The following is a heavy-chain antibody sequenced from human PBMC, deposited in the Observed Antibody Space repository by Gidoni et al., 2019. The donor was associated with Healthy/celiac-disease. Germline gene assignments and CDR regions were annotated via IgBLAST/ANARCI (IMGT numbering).Heavy chain of an antibody. V-gene: IGHV3-33*01. CDR2: IWYDGSNK. J-gene: IGHJ4*02. CDR3: AREGGTMVRVPAGYFDY. CDR1: GFTFSSYG. Sequence: QVQLVESGGGVVQPGRSLRLSCAASGFTFSSYGMHWVRQAPGKGLEWVAVIWYDGSNKYYADSVKGRFTISRDNSKNTLYLQMNSLRAEDTAVYYCAREGGTMVRVPAGYFDYWGQGTLVTVSS. D-gene: IGHD3-10*01.